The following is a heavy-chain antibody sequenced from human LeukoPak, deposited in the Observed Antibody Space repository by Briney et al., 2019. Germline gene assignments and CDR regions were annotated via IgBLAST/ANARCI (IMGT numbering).Heavy chain of an antibody. D-gene: IGHD6-13*01. V-gene: IGHV4-39*01. CDR2: IYYSGST. CDR3: ARQPGIAAAHFGY. Sequence: SETLSLTCNVSGGSISSSSYYWGWISQPPGRGLEWIGSIYYSGSTYYNPSLKSRVTISEDTSKKQVSLKLRSVTAADTAVYYCARQPGIAAAHFGYWGQGTLVTVSS. J-gene: IGHJ4*02. CDR1: GGSISSSSYY.